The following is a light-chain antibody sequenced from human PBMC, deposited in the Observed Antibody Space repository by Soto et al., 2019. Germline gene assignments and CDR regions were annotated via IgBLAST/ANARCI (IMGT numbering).Light chain of an antibody. Sequence: QSALTQPRSVSGSPGQSVTISCTGTNSDVGGYNYLSWYQQHPGKAPKLVIYDVSKRPSGVPDRFSGSKSGNTASLTISGLQAEDEADYYCCSYAGNSLWVFGGGTKLTVL. CDR3: CSYAGNSLWV. CDR1: NSDVGGYNY. V-gene: IGLV2-11*01. J-gene: IGLJ3*02. CDR2: DVS.